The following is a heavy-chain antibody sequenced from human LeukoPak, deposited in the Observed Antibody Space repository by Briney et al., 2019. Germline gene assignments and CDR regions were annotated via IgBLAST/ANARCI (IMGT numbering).Heavy chain of an antibody. CDR3: ARGQYNWHYMVRAVVNYFDY. V-gene: IGHV4-59*01. CDR1: GGSITSYY. J-gene: IGHJ4*02. D-gene: IGHD1-7*01. Sequence: PSETLSLTCTVSGGSITSYYWSWIRQPPGKGLEYIGYIYYSGSTNYNPSLKSRVTISLDTSKNQFSLKLGSVTAADTAVYYCARGQYNWHYMVRAVVNYFDYWGQGTVVTVSS. CDR2: IYYSGST.